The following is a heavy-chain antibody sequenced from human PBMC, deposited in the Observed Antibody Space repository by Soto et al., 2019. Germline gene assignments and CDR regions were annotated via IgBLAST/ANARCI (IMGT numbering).Heavy chain of an antibody. J-gene: IGHJ3*02. CDR1: GFTFTSSA. D-gene: IGHD2-15*01. V-gene: IGHV1-58*02. Sequence: SVKVSCXASGFTFTSSAMQWVRQARGQRLEWIGWIVVGSGNTNYAQKFQERVTITRDMSTSTAYMELSSLRSEDTAVYYCAADALIGYCSGGSCSPYAFDIWGQGTMVTVSS. CDR3: AADALIGYCSGGSCSPYAFDI. CDR2: IVVGSGNT.